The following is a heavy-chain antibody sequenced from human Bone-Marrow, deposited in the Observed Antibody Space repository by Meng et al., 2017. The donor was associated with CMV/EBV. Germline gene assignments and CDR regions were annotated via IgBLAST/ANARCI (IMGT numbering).Heavy chain of an antibody. J-gene: IGHJ6*02. CDR2: INHSGST. D-gene: IGHD3-3*01. CDR1: GGSFSGYY. Sequence: GSLRLSCAVYGGSFSGYYWSWIRQPPGKGLEWIGEINHSGSTNYNPSLKSRVTISVDTSKNQFSLKLSSVTAADTAVYYCARVLINDFWSGYYYYYYGMDVWGQGTTVTVSS. CDR3: ARVLINDFWSGYYYYYYGMDV. V-gene: IGHV4-34*01.